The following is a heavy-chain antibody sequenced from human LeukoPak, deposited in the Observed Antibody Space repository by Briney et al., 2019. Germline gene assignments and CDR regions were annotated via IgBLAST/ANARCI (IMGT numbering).Heavy chain of an antibody. CDR1: GYTFTGYY. CDR3: ARDRVVVPAAKRGWFDP. CDR2: INPNSGGT. V-gene: IGHV1-2*02. D-gene: IGHD2-2*01. J-gene: IGHJ5*02. Sequence: GASVKVSCKASGYTFTGYYMHWVRQAPGQGLEWMGWINPNSGGTNYAQKFRGRVTMTRDTSISTAYMELSRLRSDDTAVYYCARDRVVVPAAKRGWFDPWGQGTLVTVSS.